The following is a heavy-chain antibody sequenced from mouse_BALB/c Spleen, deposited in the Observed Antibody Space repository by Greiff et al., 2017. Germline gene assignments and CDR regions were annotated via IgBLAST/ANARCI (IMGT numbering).Heavy chain of an antibody. Sequence: DVKLVESGGGLVQPGGSRKLSCAASGFTFSSFGMHWVRQAPEKGLEWVAYISSGSSTIYYADTVKGRFTISRDNPKNTLFLQMTSLRSEDTAMYYCARESYYNGSSYTWFAYWGQGTLVTVSA. CDR2: ISSGSSTI. D-gene: IGHD1-1*01. CDR3: ARESYYNGSSYTWFAY. J-gene: IGHJ3*01. V-gene: IGHV5-17*02. CDR1: GFTFSSFG.